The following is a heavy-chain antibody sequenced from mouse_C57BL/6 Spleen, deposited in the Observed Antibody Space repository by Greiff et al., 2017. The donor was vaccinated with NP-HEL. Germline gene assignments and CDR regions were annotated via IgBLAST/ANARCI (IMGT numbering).Heavy chain of an antibody. CDR3: TSTTFAWFAY. V-gene: IGHV1-15*01. CDR1: GYTFTDYE. J-gene: IGHJ3*01. Sequence: VQRVESGAELVRPGASVTLSCKASGYTFTDYEMHWVKQTPVHGLEWIGAIDPETGGTAYNQKFKGKAILTADKSSSTAYMELRSLTSEDSAVYYCTSTTFAWFAYWGQGTLVTVSA. D-gene: IGHD6-1*01. CDR2: IDPETGGT.